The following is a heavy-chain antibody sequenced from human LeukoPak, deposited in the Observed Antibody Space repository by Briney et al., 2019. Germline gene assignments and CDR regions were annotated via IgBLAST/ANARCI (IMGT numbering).Heavy chain of an antibody. CDR2: ISSSSSYT. J-gene: IGHJ5*02. Sequence: GGSLRLSCAASGFTFSSYAMSWVRQAPGKGLEWVSYISSSSSYTNYADSVKGRFTISRDNAKNSLYLQMNSLRAEDTAVYYCARDLYDYVWGSYFDPWGQGTLVTVSS. CDR1: GFTFSSYA. V-gene: IGHV3-21*05. CDR3: ARDLYDYVWGSYFDP. D-gene: IGHD3-16*01.